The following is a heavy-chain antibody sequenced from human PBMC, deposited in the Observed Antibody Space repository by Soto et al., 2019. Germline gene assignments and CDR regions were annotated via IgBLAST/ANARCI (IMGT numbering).Heavy chain of an antibody. Sequence: QVQLVESGGGVVQPGRSLRLSCAASGFTFSSYGMHWVRQAPGKGLEWVAVISYDGSNKYYADSVKGRFTISRYNSKNTLYLQMNSLIAEYTAGYYCAKISDTANDDWGQGTLVTVSS. J-gene: IGHJ4*02. CDR3: AKISDTANDD. D-gene: IGHD5-18*01. CDR1: GFTFSSYG. V-gene: IGHV3-30*18. CDR2: ISYDGSNK.